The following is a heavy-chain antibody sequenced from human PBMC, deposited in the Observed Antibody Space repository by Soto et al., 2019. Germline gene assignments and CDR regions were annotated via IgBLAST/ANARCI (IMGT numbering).Heavy chain of an antibody. V-gene: IGHV1-69*02. D-gene: IGHD3-10*01. Sequence: QVQLVQSGAEVKKPGSSVKVSCKASGGTFSSYTISWVRQAPGQGLEWMGRIIPILGIANYAQKFQGRVTITADKSTSTAYMELSSLRSEDTAVYYCASLSITMVRGVTTHYYYYMDVWGKGTTVTVSS. J-gene: IGHJ6*03. CDR1: GGTFSSYT. CDR2: IIPILGIA. CDR3: ASLSITMVRGVTTHYYYYMDV.